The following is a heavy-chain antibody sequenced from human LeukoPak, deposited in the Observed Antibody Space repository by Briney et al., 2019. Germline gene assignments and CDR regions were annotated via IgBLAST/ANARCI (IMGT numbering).Heavy chain of an antibody. J-gene: IGHJ6*03. CDR1: GGTFSSYA. CDR2: IIPIFGTA. CDR3: ARVLTRGGGEYYYYYYMDV. V-gene: IGHV1-69*13. D-gene: IGHD3-10*01. Sequence: ASVKVSCKASGGTFSSYAISWVRQAPGQGLEWMGGIIPIFGTANYAQKFQGRVTITADESTSTAYMELSSLRSEDTAVYYCARVLTRGGGEYYYYYYMDVWGKGTTVTVSS.